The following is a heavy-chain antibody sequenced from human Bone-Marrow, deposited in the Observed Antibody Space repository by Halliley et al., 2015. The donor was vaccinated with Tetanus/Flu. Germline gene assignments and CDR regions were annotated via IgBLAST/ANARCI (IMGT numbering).Heavy chain of an antibody. CDR2: IYYTGSP. Sequence: WIGYIYYTGSPNYNPPLMSRVTMSVDTSKNLFSLNLRSVTAADTAVYYCTVSNLWFGELSNDYWGQGTLVTVSS. CDR3: TVSNLWFGELSNDY. J-gene: IGHJ4*02. V-gene: IGHV4-61*03. D-gene: IGHD3-10*01.